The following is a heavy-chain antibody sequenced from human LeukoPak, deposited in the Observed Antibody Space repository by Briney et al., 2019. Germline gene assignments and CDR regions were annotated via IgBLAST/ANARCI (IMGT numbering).Heavy chain of an antibody. J-gene: IGHJ6*03. CDR1: GYTFTSYG. CDR2: ISAYNGNT. Sequence: ASVKVSCKASGYTFTSYGISWVRQAPGRGLEWMGWISAYNGNTNYAQKLQDRVTMTTDTSTSTAYMELRSLRSDDTAVYYCARDPRDIVVVPAASYYYYYYMDVWGKGTTVTVSS. D-gene: IGHD2-2*01. V-gene: IGHV1-18*01. CDR3: ARDPRDIVVVPAASYYYYYYMDV.